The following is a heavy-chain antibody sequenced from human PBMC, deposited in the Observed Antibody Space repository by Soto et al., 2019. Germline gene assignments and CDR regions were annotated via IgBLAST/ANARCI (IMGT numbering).Heavy chain of an antibody. CDR1: GYSISGGFY. D-gene: IGHD4-17*01. CDR2: IYHSGST. Sequence: WETLSLTCAVSGYSISGGFYWGWIRQPPGKGLEWIGNIYHSGSTYYNPSLKSRVTISVDTSKNQFSLKLSSVTAADTAVYYCARAVYSDYAAYYYGMDVWGQGTTVTVSS. V-gene: IGHV4-38-2*01. J-gene: IGHJ6*02. CDR3: ARAVYSDYAAYYYGMDV.